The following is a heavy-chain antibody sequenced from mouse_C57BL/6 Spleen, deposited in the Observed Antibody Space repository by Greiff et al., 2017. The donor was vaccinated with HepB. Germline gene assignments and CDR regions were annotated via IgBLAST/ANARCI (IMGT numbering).Heavy chain of an antibody. V-gene: IGHV14-3*01. CDR1: GFNIKNTY. J-gene: IGHJ2*01. D-gene: IGHD1-1*01. CDR3: ARLGTVVASLFDY. CDR2: IDPANGNT. Sequence: VQLKESVAELVRPGASVKLSCTASGFNIKNTYMHWVKQRPEQGLEWIGRIDPANGNTKYAPKFQGKATITADTSSNTAYLQLSSLTSEDTAIYYCARLGTVVASLFDYWGQGTTLTVSS.